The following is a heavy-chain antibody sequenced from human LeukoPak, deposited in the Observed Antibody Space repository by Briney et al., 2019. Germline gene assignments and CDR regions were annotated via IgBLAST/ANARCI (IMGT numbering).Heavy chain of an antibody. CDR1: GFTFSSYA. Sequence: GGSLRLSCAASGFTFSSYAMSWVRQAPGKGLDWVSSINGGGGSTYYADSVKGRFTISRDNSKNTLYLQMNSLRDEDTAVYYCAKADRPKDDCVWGSYRGYYYYSYMDVWGKGTTVTISS. V-gene: IGHV3-23*01. CDR3: AKADRPKDDCVWGSYRGYYYYSYMDV. CDR2: INGGGGST. D-gene: IGHD3-16*02. J-gene: IGHJ6*03.